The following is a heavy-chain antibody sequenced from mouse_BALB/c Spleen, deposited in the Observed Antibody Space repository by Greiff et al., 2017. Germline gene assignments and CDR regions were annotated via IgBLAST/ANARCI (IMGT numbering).Heavy chain of an antibody. J-gene: IGHJ4*01. V-gene: IGHV14-3*02. CDR3: NAYGNYLYAMDY. D-gene: IGHD2-1*01. Sequence: VQLQQSGAELVKPGASVKLSCTASGFNIKDTYMHWVKQRPEQGLEWIGRIDPANGNTKYDPKFQGKATITADTSSNTAYLQLSSLTSEDTAVYYCNAYGNYLYAMDYWGQGTSVTVSS. CDR1: GFNIKDTY. CDR2: IDPANGNT.